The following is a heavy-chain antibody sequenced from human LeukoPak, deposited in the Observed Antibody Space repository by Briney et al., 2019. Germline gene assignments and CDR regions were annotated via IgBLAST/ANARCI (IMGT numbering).Heavy chain of an antibody. CDR2: ISGTGGST. Sequence: GGSLRLSCAASGFTFSSYAMTWVRQAPGKGLEWVSSISGTGGSTYYVDSVKGRFTISRDNSKNTLHLQMNSLRAEDTAVYYCAKASGSGWFFGHFDCWGQGTLVTVSS. CDR3: AKASGSGWFFGHFDC. CDR1: GFTFSSYA. J-gene: IGHJ4*02. V-gene: IGHV3-23*01. D-gene: IGHD6-19*01.